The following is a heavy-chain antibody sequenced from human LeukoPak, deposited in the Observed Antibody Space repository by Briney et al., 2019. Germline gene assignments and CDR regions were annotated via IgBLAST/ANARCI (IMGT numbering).Heavy chain of an antibody. CDR3: ARDKYTGYETFDY. CDR2: INPNNGGT. Sequence: GASVKVSCKASGYTFTGYYIHWVRQAPGQRLEWMGWINPNNGGTNYAQKFQGRVTMTRDTSISTAYMELNRLTSDDTAVYYCARDKYTGYETFDYWGQGTPVTVSS. V-gene: IGHV1-2*02. CDR1: GYTFTGYY. D-gene: IGHD5-12*01. J-gene: IGHJ4*02.